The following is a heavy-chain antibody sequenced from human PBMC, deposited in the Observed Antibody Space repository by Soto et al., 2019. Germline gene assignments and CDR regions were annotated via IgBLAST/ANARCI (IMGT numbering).Heavy chain of an antibody. CDR3: ARDRGSGSYDWYFDL. V-gene: IGHV1-69*01. CDR1: GGTFSSYA. CDR2: IIPIFGTA. J-gene: IGHJ2*01. D-gene: IGHD3-10*01. Sequence: QVQLVQSGAEVKKPGSSVKVSCKASGGTFSSYAISWVRQAPGQGLEWMGGIIPIFGTANYVQKFQGRVTITADESTSTAYMELSSLRSEDTAVYYCARDRGSGSYDWYFDLWGRGTLVTVSS.